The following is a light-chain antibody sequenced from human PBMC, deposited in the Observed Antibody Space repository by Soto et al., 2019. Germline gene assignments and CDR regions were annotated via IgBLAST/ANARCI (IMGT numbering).Light chain of an antibody. CDR2: DVS. CDR3: SSYTSSSTRV. V-gene: IGLV2-14*01. J-gene: IGLJ1*01. CDR1: SSDVGGYNY. Sequence: QSALTQPASVSGSPGQSITISCTGTSSDVGGYNYVSWYQQHPGKAPKLMIYDVSNRPSGVSNRFSGSKSGNTPSLTISGLQAEDEADYYCSSYTSSSTRVFGTGTKLTVL.